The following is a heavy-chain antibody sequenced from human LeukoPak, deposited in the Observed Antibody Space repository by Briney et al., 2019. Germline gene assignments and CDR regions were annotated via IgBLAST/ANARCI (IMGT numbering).Heavy chain of an antibody. CDR3: ARYGSGSTWFDP. D-gene: IGHD3-10*01. V-gene: IGHV4-30-4*01. CDR2: INYSGST. Sequence: PSQTLSLTCTVSGGPISSDNYQWSWIRQPPGKGLEWIGYINYSGSTYYNPSLKSRVTISVDTSKNQFSLKLTSVTAADTAVYYCARYGSGSTWFDPWGQGTLVTVSS. CDR1: GGPISSDNYQ. J-gene: IGHJ5*02.